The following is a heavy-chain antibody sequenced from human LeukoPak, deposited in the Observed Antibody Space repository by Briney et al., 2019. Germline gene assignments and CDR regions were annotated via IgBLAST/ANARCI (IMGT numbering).Heavy chain of an antibody. CDR2: IYTSGST. J-gene: IGHJ6*03. CDR3: ARHVKAAAGYYYYYMDV. V-gene: IGHV4-4*09. CDR1: GGSISSYY. Sequence: SETLSLTCTVSGGSISSYYWSWIRQPPGKGLEWIGYIYTSGSTNYNPSLKSRVTLSVDTSKNQFSLKLSSVTAADTAVYYCARHVKAAAGYYYYYMDVWGKGTTVTVSS. D-gene: IGHD6-13*01.